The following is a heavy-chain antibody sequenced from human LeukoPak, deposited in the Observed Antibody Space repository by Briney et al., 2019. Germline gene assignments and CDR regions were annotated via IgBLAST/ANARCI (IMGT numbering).Heavy chain of an antibody. CDR2: ISGSGGST. CDR3: ALPLCSSTSCHHFGGYYYYYYMDV. D-gene: IGHD2-2*01. V-gene: IGHV3-23*01. CDR1: GFTFSSYA. Sequence: AGGSLRLSCAASGFTFSSYAMSWVRQAPGKGLEWVSAISGSGGSTYYADSVKGRFTISRDNSKNTLYLQMNSLRAEDTAVYYCALPLCSSTSCHHFGGYYYYYYMDVWGKGTTVTVSS. J-gene: IGHJ6*03.